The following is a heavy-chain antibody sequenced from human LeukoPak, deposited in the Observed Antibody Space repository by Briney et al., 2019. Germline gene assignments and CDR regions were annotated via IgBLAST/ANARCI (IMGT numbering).Heavy chain of an antibody. D-gene: IGHD3-9*01. V-gene: IGHV4-39*07. CDR1: GGSISSSSYY. Sequence: PSETLSLTCTVSGGSISSSSYYWGWIRQPPGKGLEWIGSIYYSGSTDYNASLKSRVTISVDTSKNQFSLRLSSVTAADTAVYYCAREMVVEYYDVLTDHSSVVRKYYFDYWGQGTLVTVSS. J-gene: IGHJ4*02. CDR3: AREMVVEYYDVLTDHSSVVRKYYFDY. CDR2: IYYSGST.